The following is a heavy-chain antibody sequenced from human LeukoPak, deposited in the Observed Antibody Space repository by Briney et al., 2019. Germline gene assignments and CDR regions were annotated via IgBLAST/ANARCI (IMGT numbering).Heavy chain of an antibody. CDR2: ISYDGNNK. V-gene: IGHV3-30-3*01. CDR1: GFNFSNYA. J-gene: IGHJ4*02. CDR3: AKDVGGATPYDY. Sequence: GGSLRLSCAASGFNFSNYATHWVRQAPGKGLEWLTIISYDGNNKYYADSVKGRFTISRDNSKNTLYLQMNSLRAEDTAVYCCAKDVGGATPYDYWGQGTLVTVSS. D-gene: IGHD1-26*01.